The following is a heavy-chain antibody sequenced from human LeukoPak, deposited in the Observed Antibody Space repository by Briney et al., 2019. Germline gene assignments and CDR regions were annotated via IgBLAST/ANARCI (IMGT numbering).Heavy chain of an antibody. CDR2: ISWSSGTI. D-gene: IGHD3-9*01. CDR3: SKDTRDILTGYYNTAFDY. V-gene: IGHV3-9*01. Sequence: GGSLRLSCAASGFTFDDYAMHWVRQAPGKGLEWVSGISWSSGTIGYADSVKGRFTISRDNGKKSLFLQMNSLRAEDTALYYCSKDTRDILTGYYNTAFDYWGQGTLVTVSS. CDR1: GFTFDDYA. J-gene: IGHJ4*02.